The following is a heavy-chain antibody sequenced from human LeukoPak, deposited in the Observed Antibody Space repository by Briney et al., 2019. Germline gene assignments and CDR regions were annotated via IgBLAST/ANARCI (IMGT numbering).Heavy chain of an antibody. J-gene: IGHJ1*01. CDR1: GFTFTSYE. CDR2: ISSSGSTI. Sequence: GGSLRLSCAASGFTFTSYEMNWVRQAPGKGLEWVSYISSSGSTIYYADSVKGRFTISRDNAKHSLYLQMHSLRAEDTAVYYCASGLRYYDSSGYPEYLQHWGQGTLVTVSS. V-gene: IGHV3-48*03. CDR3: ASGLRYYDSSGYPEYLQH. D-gene: IGHD3-22*01.